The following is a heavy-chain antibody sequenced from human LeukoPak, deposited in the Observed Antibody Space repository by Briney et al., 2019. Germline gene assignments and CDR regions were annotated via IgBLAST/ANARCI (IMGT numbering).Heavy chain of an antibody. J-gene: IGHJ6*02. V-gene: IGHV3-15*01. Sequence: GGSLRLSCAASGFTFTNAWMSWVRQTPEKGLEWVGRIKSKTDGGTTDYAAPVKGRFTISRDDSNNTLYLQMNSLNTEDTAVYYCTTGAHYYDSRGYNYYYYGMDVWGQGTTVTVSS. D-gene: IGHD3-22*01. CDR1: GFTFTNAW. CDR2: IKSKTDGGTT. CDR3: TTGAHYYDSRGYNYYYYGMDV.